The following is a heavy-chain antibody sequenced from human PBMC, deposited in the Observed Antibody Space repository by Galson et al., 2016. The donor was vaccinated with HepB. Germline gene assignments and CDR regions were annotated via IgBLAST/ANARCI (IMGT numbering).Heavy chain of an antibody. CDR3: ATGIVAAGRMYYYYMDV. CDR2: VYYSGST. V-gene: IGHV4-39*01. J-gene: IGHJ6*03. D-gene: IGHD6-25*01. Sequence: SETLSLTCSVSGASISGTNYYWGWIRQPPGRGLEWVGSVYYSGSTNYNPSLESRVTISVDTSKNQLSLSLSSVTAADTAVYDCATGIVAAGRMYYYYMDVWGKGTSVTVSS. CDR1: GASISGTNYY.